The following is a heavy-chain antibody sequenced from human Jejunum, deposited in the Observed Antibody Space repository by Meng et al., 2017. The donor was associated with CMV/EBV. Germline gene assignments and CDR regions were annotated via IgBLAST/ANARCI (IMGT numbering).Heavy chain of an antibody. D-gene: IGHD3-3*01. CDR3: ARENWSGYYSYSLGGMDV. Sequence: SSAMHWVRPAPGKGLGWVAVISYDGTNNSYADSVKGRFTLSRDNSKSTLYLQMNSLRAEDTARYYCARENWSGYYSYSLGGMDVWGQGTTVTVSS. J-gene: IGHJ6*02. CDR2: ISYDGTNN. V-gene: IGHV3-30*04. CDR1: SSA.